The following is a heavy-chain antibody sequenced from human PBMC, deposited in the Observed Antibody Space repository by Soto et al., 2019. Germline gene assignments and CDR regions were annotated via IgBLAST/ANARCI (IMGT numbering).Heavy chain of an antibody. CDR1: GGSISGYY. D-gene: IGHD2-15*01. CDR2: IHASGST. V-gene: IGHV4-4*07. J-gene: IGHJ4*02. CDR3: AREGRGVGAAHFDY. Sequence: SETLSLTCTVSGGSISGYYWSWIRQPAGKGLEWIGRIHASGSTNYNPSLKSRVTMSVDTSKNQFSLKLGSVTAADTAVYYCAREGRGVGAAHFDYWGQGTLGTVSS.